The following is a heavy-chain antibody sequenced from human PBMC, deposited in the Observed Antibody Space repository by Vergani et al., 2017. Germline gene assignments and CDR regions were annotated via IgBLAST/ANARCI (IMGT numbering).Heavy chain of an antibody. V-gene: IGHV4-38-2*01. D-gene: IGHD3-9*01. Sequence: QVQLQESGPGLVKPSETLSLTCAVSGFSIDNGYYWDWIRQPPGKGLEWIGSIYRTGRTHFNPSLKSRVTISVDTSNNHFSLRQNSLTAADTAVYYCARRSGIVYDIFSGTQYFFDCWGQGTLVTVSS. CDR1: GFSIDNGYY. CDR2: IYRTGRT. J-gene: IGHJ4*02. CDR3: ARRSGIVYDIFSGTQYFFDC.